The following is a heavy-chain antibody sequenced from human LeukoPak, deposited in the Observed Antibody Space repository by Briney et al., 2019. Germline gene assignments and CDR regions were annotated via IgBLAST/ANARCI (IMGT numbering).Heavy chain of an antibody. CDR3: ARDAGYGDFNPGLRDY. V-gene: IGHV3-23*01. CDR1: GFTFSSYA. J-gene: IGHJ4*02. CDR2: ISGSGGST. D-gene: IGHD4-17*01. Sequence: PGGSLRLSCAASGFTFSSYAMSWVRQAPGKGLEWVSAISGSGGSTYYADSVKGRFTISRDNAKNSLYLQMNSLRAEDTAVYYCARDAGYGDFNPGLRDYWGQGTLVTVSS.